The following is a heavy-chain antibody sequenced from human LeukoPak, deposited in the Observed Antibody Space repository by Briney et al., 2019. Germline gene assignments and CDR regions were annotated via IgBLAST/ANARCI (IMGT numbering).Heavy chain of an antibody. J-gene: IGHJ3*02. CDR3: ARVDQWLVPGAFDI. D-gene: IGHD6-19*01. Sequence: SVKVSCKASVGTFSSYAISWVRQAPGQGLEWMGRIIPIFGTANYAQKFQGRVTITTDESTSTAYMELSSLRSEDTAVYYCARVDQWLVPGAFDIWGQGTMVTVSS. V-gene: IGHV1-69*05. CDR2: IIPIFGTA. CDR1: VGTFSSYA.